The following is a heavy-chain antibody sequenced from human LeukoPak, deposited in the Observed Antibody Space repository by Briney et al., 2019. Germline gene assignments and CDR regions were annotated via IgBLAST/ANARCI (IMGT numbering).Heavy chain of an antibody. CDR3: ARGRVVVVPAARPNEYFQH. V-gene: IGHV4-34*01. CDR2: INHSGST. CDR1: GGSFSGYY. D-gene: IGHD2-2*01. J-gene: IGHJ1*01. Sequence: SETLSLTCAVYGGSFSGYYWSWIRQPPGKGLEWVGEINHSGSTNYNPSLKSRVTISVDTSKNQFSLKLSSVTAADTAVYYCARGRVVVVPAARPNEYFQHWGQGTLVTVSS.